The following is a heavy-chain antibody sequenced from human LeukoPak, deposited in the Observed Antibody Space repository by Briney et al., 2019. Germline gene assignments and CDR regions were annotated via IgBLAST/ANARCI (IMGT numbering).Heavy chain of an antibody. D-gene: IGHD1-26*01. V-gene: IGHV3-33*01. Sequence: GGSLRLSCAASGFTFSTYGMHWVRQAPGKGLEWVAVTWYDGSIKYYGDSVKGRFTISRDNSKNTLYLQMDSLRVEDTAVYYCARYPVGAGLPDAFDIWGQGTRVTVSS. CDR3: ARYPVGAGLPDAFDI. CDR2: TWYDGSIK. J-gene: IGHJ3*02. CDR1: GFTFSTYG.